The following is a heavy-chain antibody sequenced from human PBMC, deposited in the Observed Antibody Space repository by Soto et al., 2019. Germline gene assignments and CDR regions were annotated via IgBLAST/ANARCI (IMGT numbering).Heavy chain of an antibody. CDR2: IYYSGST. J-gene: IGHJ4*02. D-gene: IGHD3-16*01. Sequence: SETLSLTCTVSGGSVTSGSYYWSWIRQPPGKGLEWIGYIYYSGSTNYNPSLKSRVTISVDTSKNQFSLKLSSVTAADTAVYYCARRFGRNFDYWGQGTLVTVSS. V-gene: IGHV4-61*01. CDR1: GGSVTSGSYY. CDR3: ARRFGRNFDY.